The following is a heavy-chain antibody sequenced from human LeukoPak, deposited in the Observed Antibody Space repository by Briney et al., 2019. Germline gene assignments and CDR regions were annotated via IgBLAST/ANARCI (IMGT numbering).Heavy chain of an antibody. Sequence: ASVKVSCKASGYTFTSYDINWVRQATGQGLEWMGWMNPKSGFTGYAQRVRGRVTMTRETFTNTAFMELTRLRFDDTAVYYCARGGSLDDDSVRTFDYWGQGSLVSVSS. CDR3: ARGGSLDDDSVRTFDY. J-gene: IGHJ4*02. D-gene: IGHD3-16*01. V-gene: IGHV1-8*01. CDR1: GYTFTSYD. CDR2: MNPKSGFT.